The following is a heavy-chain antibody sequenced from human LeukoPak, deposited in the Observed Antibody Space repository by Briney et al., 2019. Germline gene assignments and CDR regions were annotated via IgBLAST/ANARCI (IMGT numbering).Heavy chain of an antibody. J-gene: IGHJ1*01. CDR2: IYHSGST. D-gene: IGHD6-13*01. V-gene: IGHV4-38-2*02. CDR3: ARVFRIAAARQGYFQH. Sequence: KPSETLSLTCTVSGYSISSGYYWGWIRQPPGKGLEWIGSIYHSGSTYYNPSLKSRVTISVDTSKNQFSLKLSSVTAADTAVYCCARVFRIAAARQGYFQHWGQGTLVTVSS. CDR1: GYSISSGYY.